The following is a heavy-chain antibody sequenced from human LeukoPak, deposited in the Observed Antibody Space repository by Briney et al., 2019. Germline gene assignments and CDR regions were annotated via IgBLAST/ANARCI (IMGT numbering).Heavy chain of an antibody. CDR3: TRVRYTETYRAFDI. D-gene: IGHD1-14*01. CDR1: GFTFSSYG. Sequence: GTLRLSCAASGFTFSSYGMSWVRQAPGKGLEWVSAISGSGGSTYYADSVKGRFTISRDNSKNTLYLQMNSLRAEDTAVYYCTRVRYTETYRAFDIWGQGTMVTVSS. J-gene: IGHJ3*02. V-gene: IGHV3-23*01. CDR2: ISGSGGST.